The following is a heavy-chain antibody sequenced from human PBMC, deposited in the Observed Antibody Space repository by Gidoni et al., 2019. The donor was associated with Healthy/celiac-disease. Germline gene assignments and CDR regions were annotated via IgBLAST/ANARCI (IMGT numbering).Heavy chain of an antibody. V-gene: IGHV3-30-3*01. D-gene: IGHD4-4*01. CDR2: ISYDGSNK. Sequence: QVQLVESGGGVVQPGRSLSPSCAASGFPFSSYAMHWVRQAAGKGLEWVAVISYDGSNKYYADSVKGRFTISRDNSKNTLYLQMNSLRAEDTAVYYCATTTVNIHGYYYGMDVWGQGTTVTVSS. CDR1: GFPFSSYA. CDR3: ATTTVNIHGYYYGMDV. J-gene: IGHJ6*02.